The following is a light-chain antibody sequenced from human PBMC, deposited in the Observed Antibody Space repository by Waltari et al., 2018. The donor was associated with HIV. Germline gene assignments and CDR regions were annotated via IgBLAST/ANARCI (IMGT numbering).Light chain of an antibody. Sequence: AIQMTQSPSSLSASVGDRVTITCRASQGIRNDLGWYQRKPGKAPKLLIYAASSLQGGVPSRFSGSGSGTDFTLTISSLQPEDFASYYCLQDYNYPYTFGQGTKLEIK. CDR2: AAS. CDR1: QGIRND. J-gene: IGKJ2*01. V-gene: IGKV1-6*01. CDR3: LQDYNYPYT.